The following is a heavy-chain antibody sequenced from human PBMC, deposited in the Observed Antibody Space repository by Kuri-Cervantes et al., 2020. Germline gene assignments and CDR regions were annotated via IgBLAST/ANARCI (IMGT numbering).Heavy chain of an antibody. Sequence: GESLKISCAASGFTFTSYWMSWVRQAPGKGLEWVASIKEDGSEKNYVDSVKGRFTISRDNAKNSLYLQMNSLRAEDTALYYCARAQEITMVRGGQVYYYYYMDVWGKGTTVTVSS. V-gene: IGHV3-7*05. CDR2: IKEDGSEK. J-gene: IGHJ6*03. D-gene: IGHD3-10*01. CDR1: GFTFTSYW. CDR3: ARAQEITMVRGGQVYYYYYMDV.